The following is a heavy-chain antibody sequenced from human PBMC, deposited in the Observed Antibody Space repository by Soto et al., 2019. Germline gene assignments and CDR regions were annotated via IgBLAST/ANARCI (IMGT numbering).Heavy chain of an antibody. CDR3: ARSQIQLSATYGMDV. D-gene: IGHD5-18*01. Sequence: ASVNFACKSSGYACTGYYSRWVRQAPGQGLECMGWINPNSGGTNYAQKFQGRVTMTRDTSISTAYMELSRLRSDDTAVYYCARSQIQLSATYGMDVWGQGTTVTVYS. CDR2: INPNSGGT. J-gene: IGHJ6*02. CDR1: GYACTGYY. V-gene: IGHV1-2*02.